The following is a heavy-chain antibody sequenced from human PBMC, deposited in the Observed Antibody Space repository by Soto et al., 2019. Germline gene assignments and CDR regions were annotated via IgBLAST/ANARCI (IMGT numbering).Heavy chain of an antibody. D-gene: IGHD4-17*01. V-gene: IGHV4-34*01. CDR2: ITHSGNT. Sequence: SETLSLTCGVYGGSFSGYYWSWIRQPPGKGLQWIGEITHSGNTKYNPSLKSRVTISVDPSRNQFSLKLSSVTAADTAVYYCARLEDYGGNLRFDYWRQGTLVTVSS. CDR3: ARLEDYGGNLRFDY. J-gene: IGHJ4*02. CDR1: GGSFSGYY.